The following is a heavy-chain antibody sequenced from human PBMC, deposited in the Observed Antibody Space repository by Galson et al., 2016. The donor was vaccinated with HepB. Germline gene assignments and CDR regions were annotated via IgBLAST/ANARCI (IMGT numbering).Heavy chain of an antibody. V-gene: IGHV3-30*03. CDR2: ISYDGNGK. CDR1: GFSFSDYG. Sequence: SLRLSCAASGFSFSDYGMTWVRQAPGKGLEWLTVISYDGNGKYYADSVKGRFTISRDNSKNTLYLQMNSLRAEDTAVYYCGSGAYSTGSTLDWGQGTLVTVAS. J-gene: IGHJ4*02. D-gene: IGHD1-7*01. CDR3: GSGAYSTGSTLD.